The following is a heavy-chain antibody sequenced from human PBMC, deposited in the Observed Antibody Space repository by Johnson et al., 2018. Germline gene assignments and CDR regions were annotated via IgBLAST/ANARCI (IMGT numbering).Heavy chain of an antibody. J-gene: IGHJ4*02. V-gene: IGHV3-23*01. D-gene: IGHD3-3*01. CDR1: GFNFSTYA. CDR3: AKDRDDFWSGYYRGGFDQ. Sequence: EVQLLESGGGLVQPGVSLRLSCAASGFNFSTYAMSWVRQAPGKGLELVSGVSGSGDIVRYADSVKGRFTISRDNSKKTLYLQMNSLRDEDTAVYYGAKDRDDFWSGYYRGGFDQWGQGTLVTVSS. CDR2: VSGSGDIV.